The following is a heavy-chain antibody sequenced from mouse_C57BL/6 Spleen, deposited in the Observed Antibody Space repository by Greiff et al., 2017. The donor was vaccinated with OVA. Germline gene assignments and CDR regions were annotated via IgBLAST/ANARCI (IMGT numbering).Heavy chain of an antibody. J-gene: IGHJ4*01. CDR1: GYTFTSYW. CDR3: ARASYGSWYAMDY. D-gene: IGHD1-1*01. CDR2: INPSNGGT. V-gene: IGHV1-53*01. Sequence: QVQLQQSGTELVKPGASVKLSCKASGYTFTSYWMHWVKQRPGQGLEWIGNINPSNGGTNYNEKFKSKATLTVDKSSSTAYMQLSSLTSEDSAVYYCARASYGSWYAMDYWGQGTSVTVSS.